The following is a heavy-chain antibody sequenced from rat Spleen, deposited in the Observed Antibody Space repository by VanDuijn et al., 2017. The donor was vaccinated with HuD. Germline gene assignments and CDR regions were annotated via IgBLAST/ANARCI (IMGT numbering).Heavy chain of an antibody. CDR2: INSAGST. CDR1: GYSITSSYR. CDR3: ARANRDSYAHFDH. V-gene: IGHV3-3*01. J-gene: IGHJ2*01. Sequence: EVQLQESGPGLVKPSQSLSLTCSVTGYSITSSYRWNWIRNFPGNKLEWMGYINSAGSTNYNPSLKSRISITRDTSKNQFFLQVNSITNEDTATYYCARANRDSYAHFDHWGQGVMVTVSS. D-gene: IGHD1-12*01.